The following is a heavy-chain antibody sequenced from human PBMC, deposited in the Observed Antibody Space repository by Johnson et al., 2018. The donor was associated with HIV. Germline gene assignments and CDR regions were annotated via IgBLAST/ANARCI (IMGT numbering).Heavy chain of an antibody. Sequence: MQLVESGGGVVQPGRSLRLSCVASGFTFSSYDMHWVRQAPGKGLEWVAKIKQDGSEKYYVDSMKGRFTISRDNAKNSLYLQMNSLRAEDTAVYYGARDDTGYSSSFDAFDVWGQGTMVTVSS. CDR3: ARDDTGYSSSFDAFDV. J-gene: IGHJ3*01. V-gene: IGHV3-7*03. CDR1: GFTFSSYD. D-gene: IGHD6-13*01. CDR2: IKQDGSEK.